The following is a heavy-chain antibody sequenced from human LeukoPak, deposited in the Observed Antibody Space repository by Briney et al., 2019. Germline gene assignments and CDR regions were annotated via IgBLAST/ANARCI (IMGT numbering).Heavy chain of an antibody. J-gene: IGHJ3*02. CDR1: GYTFTSYG. V-gene: IGHV1-18*01. CDR3: ARLPLYDYGDYYAFDI. D-gene: IGHD4-17*01. CDR2: ISAYNGNT. Sequence: ASVKVSCKASGYTFTSYGISWVRQAPGQGLEWMGWISAYNGNTNYAQKLQGRVTMTTDTSTSTAYMELRSLRSDDTAVYYCARLPLYDYGDYYAFDIWGQGTMVTVSS.